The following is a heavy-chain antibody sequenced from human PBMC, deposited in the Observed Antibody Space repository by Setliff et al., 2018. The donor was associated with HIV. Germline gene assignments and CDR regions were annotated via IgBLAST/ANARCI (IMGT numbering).Heavy chain of an antibody. Sequence: GASVKVSCKASGYTFIGYNMHWVRQAPGQGLEWRGWINPNSGGANYAQKFQGRVIMTRDTSISTAYMELSRLRSDDTAVYYCARALDSSADIEGYFDFWGQGMLVTVSS. D-gene: IGHD2-15*01. CDR3: ARALDSSADIEGYFDF. CDR1: GYTFIGYN. CDR2: INPNSGGA. V-gene: IGHV1-2*02. J-gene: IGHJ4*02.